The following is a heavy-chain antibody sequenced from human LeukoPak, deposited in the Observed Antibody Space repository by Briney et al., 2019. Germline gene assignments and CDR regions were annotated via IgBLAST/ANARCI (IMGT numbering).Heavy chain of an antibody. J-gene: IGHJ4*02. CDR2: ISYDGSNK. D-gene: IGHD3-3*01. CDR1: GFTFSTYG. Sequence: GRSLRLSCAASGFTFSTYGMHWVRQAPGKGLEWVAVISYDGSNKYYADSVKGRFTISRDNSKNTLYLQMNSLRAEDTAVYYCARGGSGDYSLFEYWGQGTLVTVSS. CDR3: ARGGSGDYSLFEY. V-gene: IGHV3-30*03.